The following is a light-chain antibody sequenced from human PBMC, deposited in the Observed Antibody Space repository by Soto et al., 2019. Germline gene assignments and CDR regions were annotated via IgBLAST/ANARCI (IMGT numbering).Light chain of an antibody. V-gene: IGLV2-14*01. Sequence: QSALTQPASVSGSPGQSITISCTGASSDVGLYDFVSWYQHHPGKAPKLLIFEVSYRPSGVSSRFSGSKSGNTASLTISGLQAEDEADYYCCSYAGSYTFVFGTGTKLTVL. CDR2: EVS. CDR1: SSDVGLYDF. J-gene: IGLJ1*01. CDR3: CSYAGSYTFV.